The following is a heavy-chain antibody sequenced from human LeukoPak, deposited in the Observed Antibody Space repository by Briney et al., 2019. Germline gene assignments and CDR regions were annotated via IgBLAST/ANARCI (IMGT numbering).Heavy chain of an antibody. D-gene: IGHD3-9*01. Sequence: PGRSLRLSCAASGFTFSSYAMHWVRQAPGKGLEWVANIKQDGSIKHYVDSVKGRFTISRDNAKNSLFLQMNSLRAEDTAVYYCARRLVDYWGQGTLVTVSS. CDR3: ARRLVDY. J-gene: IGHJ4*02. CDR1: GFTFSSYA. CDR2: IKQDGSIK. V-gene: IGHV3-7*01.